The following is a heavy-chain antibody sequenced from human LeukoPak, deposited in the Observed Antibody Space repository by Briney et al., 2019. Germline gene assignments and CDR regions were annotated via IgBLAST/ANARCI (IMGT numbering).Heavy chain of an antibody. CDR2: ISYDGSNK. Sequence: PGRSLRLSCAASGFTFSSYAMHWVRQAPGKGLEWVAVISYDGSNKYYADSVKGRFTIFRDNSKNTLYLQMNSLRAEDTAVYYCARNIAGDYDFWSGYSYYFDYWGQGTLVTASS. CDR3: ARNIAGDYDFWSGYSYYFDY. J-gene: IGHJ4*02. CDR1: GFTFSSYA. D-gene: IGHD3-3*01. V-gene: IGHV3-30*04.